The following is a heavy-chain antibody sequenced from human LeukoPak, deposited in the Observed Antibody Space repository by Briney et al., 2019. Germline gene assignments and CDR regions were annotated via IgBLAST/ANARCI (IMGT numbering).Heavy chain of an antibody. V-gene: IGHV3-48*03. J-gene: IGHJ4*02. CDR3: ARWARDYYGSGSYPGDY. D-gene: IGHD3-10*01. CDR2: ISSSGSTI. CDR1: GFTFSSYE. Sequence: GGSLRLSCVASGFTFSSYEMNWVRQATGKGLEWVSYISSSGSTIYYADSVKGRFTISRDNAKNSLYLQMNSLRAEDTAVYYCARWARDYYGSGSYPGDYWGQGTLVTVSS.